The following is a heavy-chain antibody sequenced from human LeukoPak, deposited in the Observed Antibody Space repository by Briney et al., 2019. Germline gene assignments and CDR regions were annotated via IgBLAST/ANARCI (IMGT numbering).Heavy chain of an antibody. CDR2: IWYDGSNK. CDR3: ARTGYSSGWYENYFDY. D-gene: IGHD6-19*01. J-gene: IGHJ4*02. Sequence: PGGSLRLSCAASGFTFSSYGMHWVRQAPGKGLEWVAAIWYDGSNKYYADSVKGRFTISRDNSKNTLYLQMNSLRAEDTAVYYCARTGYSSGWYENYFDYWGQGTLVTVSS. V-gene: IGHV3-33*01. CDR1: GFTFSSYG.